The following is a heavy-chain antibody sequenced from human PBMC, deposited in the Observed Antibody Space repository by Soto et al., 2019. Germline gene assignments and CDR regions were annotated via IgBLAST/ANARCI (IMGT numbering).Heavy chain of an antibody. V-gene: IGHV1-8*01. J-gene: IGHJ5*02. D-gene: IGHD6-13*01. CDR2: MNPNSGNT. CDR3: ALAAAGTWGGFDP. Sequence: ASVKVSCEASGYTFTSYDINWVRQATGQGLEWMGWMNPNSGNTGYAQKFQGRVTMTRNTSISTAYMELSSLRSEDTAVYYCALAAAGTWGGFDPWGQGTLVTVSS. CDR1: GYTFTSYD.